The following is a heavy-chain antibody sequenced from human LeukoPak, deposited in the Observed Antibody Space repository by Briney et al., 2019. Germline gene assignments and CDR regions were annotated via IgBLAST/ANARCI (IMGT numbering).Heavy chain of an antibody. J-gene: IGHJ2*01. CDR3: AKVGGKYWYFDL. V-gene: IGHV3-30*02. CDR2: IRYDGSNK. D-gene: IGHD6-25*01. Sequence: GGSLRLSCAASGFTFSSYGMHWVRQAPGKGLEWVAFIRYDGSNKYYADSVKGRFTISRDNSKNTLYLQMNSLRAEDTAVYYCAKVGGKYWYFDLWGRGTLVTVSS. CDR1: GFTFSSYG.